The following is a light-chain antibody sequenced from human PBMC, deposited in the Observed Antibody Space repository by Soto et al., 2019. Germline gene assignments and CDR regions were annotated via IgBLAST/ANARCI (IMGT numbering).Light chain of an antibody. CDR2: AAS. CDR3: KKYNSAPVT. Sequence: DIQMTQSPSSLSASVGDRVTITCRASRGINNYLAWYQQKPGQVPKLLIYAASTLQSGVPSRFSGSGSGTDFTLTISSLQAEDVATYYCKKYNSAPVTFGQGPRLEIK. V-gene: IGKV1-27*01. CDR1: RGINNY. J-gene: IGKJ5*01.